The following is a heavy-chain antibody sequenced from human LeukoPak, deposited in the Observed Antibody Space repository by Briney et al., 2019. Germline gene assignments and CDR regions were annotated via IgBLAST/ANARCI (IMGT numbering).Heavy chain of an antibody. CDR2: ISSSGSTI. V-gene: IGHV3-48*03. CDR1: GFTFSSYE. CDR3: ARDRPEMATITDYYYYYMDV. D-gene: IGHD5-24*01. J-gene: IGHJ6*03. Sequence: GGSLRLSCAASGFTFSSYEMNWVRQAPGKGLEWVSYISSSGSTIYYADSVKGRFTISRDNAKNSLYLQMNSLRAEDTAVYYCARDRPEMATITDYYYYYMDVWGKGTTVTVSS.